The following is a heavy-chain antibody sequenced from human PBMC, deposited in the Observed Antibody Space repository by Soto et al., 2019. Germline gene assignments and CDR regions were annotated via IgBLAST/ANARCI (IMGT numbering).Heavy chain of an antibody. Sequence: XVSLRLSCAASGFSFSSSAMSWVRQAPGKGLEWVSAISESGDNTFYADSVKGRFTISRENSNNALYLQMDTLRAEDTALYFCAKGGYTYGLDPWGQGTLVTVSS. J-gene: IGHJ5*02. V-gene: IGHV3-23*01. CDR3: AKGGYTYGLDP. CDR1: GFSFSSSA. D-gene: IGHD5-18*01. CDR2: ISESGDNT.